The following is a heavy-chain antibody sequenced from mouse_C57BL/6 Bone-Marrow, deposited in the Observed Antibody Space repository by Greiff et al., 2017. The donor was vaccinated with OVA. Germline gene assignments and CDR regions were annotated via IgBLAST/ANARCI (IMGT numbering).Heavy chain of an antibody. CDR2: ISDGGSYT. CDR3: ARDDYGSSYWYLGV. Sequence: EVMLVESGGGLVKPGGSLKLSCAASGFTFSSYAMSWVRQTPEKRLEWVATISDGGSYTYYPDNVKGRFTISRDNAKNNLYLQMSHLKSEDTAMYYCARDDYGSSYWYLGVWGTGTTVTVSS. D-gene: IGHD1-1*01. J-gene: IGHJ1*03. V-gene: IGHV5-4*03. CDR1: GFTFSSYA.